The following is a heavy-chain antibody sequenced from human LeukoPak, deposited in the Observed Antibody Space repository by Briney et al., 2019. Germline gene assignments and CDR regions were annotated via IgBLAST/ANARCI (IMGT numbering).Heavy chain of an antibody. V-gene: IGHV3-30-3*01. J-gene: IGHJ3*02. D-gene: IGHD3-10*01. CDR3: ARERQDTIIHSGAFDI. CDR1: GFTFSTYF. CDR2: IASDGSHT. Sequence: PGRFLRLSCAASGFTFSTYFMHWVRQAPGKGLEWVADIASDGSHTFYVESVKGRFTISRDNSKNTLYLQMNSLRAEDTAVYFCARERQDTIIHSGAFDIWGQGTMVTVSS.